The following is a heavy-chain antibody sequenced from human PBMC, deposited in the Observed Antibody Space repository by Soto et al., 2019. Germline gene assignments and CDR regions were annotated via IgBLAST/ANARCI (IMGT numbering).Heavy chain of an antibody. D-gene: IGHD3-22*01. CDR2: ISYDGSNK. CDR1: GFTFSNYG. CDR3: ASVRGSSGDYPFDY. Sequence: QVQLVESGGGVAQPGRSLRLSCAASGFTFSNYGMHWVRQAPGKGLEWVAVISYDGSNKYYVDSVKGRFTISRDNSKNTLYLQMNGLRPEDTAVYYCASVRGSSGDYPFDYWGQGTLVTVSS. V-gene: IGHV3-30*03. J-gene: IGHJ4*02.